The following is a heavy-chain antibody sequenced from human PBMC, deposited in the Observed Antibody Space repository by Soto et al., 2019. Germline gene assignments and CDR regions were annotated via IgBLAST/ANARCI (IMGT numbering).Heavy chain of an antibody. Sequence: SVKVSCKASGGTFSNSAIIWVRQAPGQGLEWMGGILPIFGTPNYAQKFQGRLTISADEFSSTAYMELNILRSEDTAVYYCVRDGTKTLRDWFDPWGQGISVTVSS. CDR2: ILPIFGTP. V-gene: IGHV1-69*13. J-gene: IGHJ5*02. CDR3: VRDGTKTLRDWFDP. D-gene: IGHD1-1*01. CDR1: GGTFSNSA.